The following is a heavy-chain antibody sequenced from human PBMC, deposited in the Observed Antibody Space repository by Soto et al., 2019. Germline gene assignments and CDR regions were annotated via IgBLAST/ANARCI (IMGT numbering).Heavy chain of an antibody. Sequence: QVLLVQSGAEVKKPGASVKVACKASGYTFTNYGISWVRQAPGQGLEWLGWISTYNGDRDFAQKVQGRLTMTTDTYTTTAYMELRSLRSDDTAVYYCARSRAGGTWEQYPSFYFDYWGQGALVTVSS. CDR3: ARSRAGGTWEQYPSFYFDY. CDR2: ISTYNGDR. D-gene: IGHD1-26*01. J-gene: IGHJ4*02. CDR1: GYTFTNYG. V-gene: IGHV1-18*01.